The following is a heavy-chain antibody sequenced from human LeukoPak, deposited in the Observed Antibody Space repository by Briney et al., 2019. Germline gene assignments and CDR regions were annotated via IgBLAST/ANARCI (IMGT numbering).Heavy chain of an antibody. CDR1: GGTTSA. CDR2: MNPNSGHT. D-gene: IGHD5-12*01. CDR3: ARPSGYEKNWFDP. V-gene: IGHV1-8*03. J-gene: IGHJ5*02. Sequence: ASVKVSCKASGGTTSAIGWVRQAPGQGLEWMGWMNPNSGHTGYAQKFQGRVTITRNTSISTAYMELSSLRSEDTAVYYCARPSGYEKNWFDPWGQGTLVTVSS.